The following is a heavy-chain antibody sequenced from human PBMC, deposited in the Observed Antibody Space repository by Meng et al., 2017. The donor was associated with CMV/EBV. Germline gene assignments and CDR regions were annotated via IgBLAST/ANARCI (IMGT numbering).Heavy chain of an antibody. CDR2: ISYDGSNK. J-gene: IGHJ4*02. CDR1: GFTFSSYA. D-gene: IGHD2-2*01. Sequence: GESLKISCAASGFTFSSYAMHWVRQAPGKGLEWVAVISYDGSNKYYADSVKGRFTIPRDNSKNTLYLQMNSLRAEDTAVYYCAREYCSSTSCSLIDYWGQGTLVTVSS. CDR3: AREYCSSTSCSLIDY. V-gene: IGHV3-30-3*01.